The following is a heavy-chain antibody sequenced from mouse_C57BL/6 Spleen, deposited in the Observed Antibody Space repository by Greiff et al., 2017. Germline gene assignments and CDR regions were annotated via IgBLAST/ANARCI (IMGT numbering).Heavy chain of an antibody. CDR1: GFTFSSYG. J-gene: IGHJ4*01. Sequence: DVHLVESGGDLVKPGGSLKLSCAASGFTFSSYGMSWVRQTPDKRLEWVATISSGGSYTYYPDSVKGRFTISRDNAKNTLYLQMSSLKSEDTAMYYCAKHYGSSPHYYAMDYWGQGTSVTVSS. V-gene: IGHV5-6*01. CDR3: AKHYGSSPHYYAMDY. D-gene: IGHD1-1*01. CDR2: ISSGGSYT.